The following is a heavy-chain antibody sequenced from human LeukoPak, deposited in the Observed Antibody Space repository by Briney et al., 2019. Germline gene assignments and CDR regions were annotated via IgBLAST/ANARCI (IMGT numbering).Heavy chain of an antibody. CDR3: TRDWYHAFDF. J-gene: IGHJ3*01. Sequence: PGGSLRLSCAASGFTFNNAWMNWVRQAPGKGLEWVGRIKKRSDGGTTDYAAPVKDRFIISRDDSQDTLYLQMNTLKTKDTAVYYCTRDWYHAFDFWGQGTVVTVSS. CDR1: GFTFNNAW. D-gene: IGHD3-9*01. V-gene: IGHV3-15*07. CDR2: IKKRSDGGTT.